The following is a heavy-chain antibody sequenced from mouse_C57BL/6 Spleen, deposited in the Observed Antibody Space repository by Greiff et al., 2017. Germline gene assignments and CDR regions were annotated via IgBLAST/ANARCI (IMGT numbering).Heavy chain of an antibody. CDR2: INPYNGGT. J-gene: IGHJ4*01. CDR1: GYTFTDYY. Sequence: SGPVLVKPGASVKMSCKASGYTFTDYYMNWVKQSHGKSLEWIGVINPYNGGTSYNQKFKGKATLTVDKSSSTAYMELNSLTSEDSAVYYCATYYGSSYAMDYWGQGTSVTVSS. V-gene: IGHV1-19*01. CDR3: ATYYGSSYAMDY. D-gene: IGHD1-1*01.